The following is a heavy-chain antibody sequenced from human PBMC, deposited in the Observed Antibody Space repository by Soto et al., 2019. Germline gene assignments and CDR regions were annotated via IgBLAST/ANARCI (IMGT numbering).Heavy chain of an antibody. V-gene: IGHV1-18*01. J-gene: IGHJ4*02. D-gene: IGHD1-26*01. CDR1: GYTFTTYA. Sequence: ASVKVSCKASGYTFTTYAISWVRQAPGQGLEWMGWISAYNGNTNYAQKLQGRVTMTTDTSTSTAYMELRSLRSDDTAVYYCARTTNQYYFDYWGQGTLVTVSS. CDR2: ISAYNGNT. CDR3: ARTTNQYYFDY.